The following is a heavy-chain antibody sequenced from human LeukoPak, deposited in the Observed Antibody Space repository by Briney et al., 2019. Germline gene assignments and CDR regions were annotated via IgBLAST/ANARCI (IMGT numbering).Heavy chain of an antibody. Sequence: GGSLRLSCAASGFTFSNYPMHWVRQAPGKGLEWVAVISDDGANENYADSVKGRVTISRDNSKYTLYLQMNSLRAEDTAVYYCARSMGYYHYGMDVWGQGTTVTVSS. CDR3: ARSMGYYHYGMDV. D-gene: IGHD1-26*01. CDR2: ISDDGANE. CDR1: GFTFSNYP. J-gene: IGHJ6*02. V-gene: IGHV3-30*04.